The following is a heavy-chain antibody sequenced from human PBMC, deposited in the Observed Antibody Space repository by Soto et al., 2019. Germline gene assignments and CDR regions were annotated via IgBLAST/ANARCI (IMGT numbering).Heavy chain of an antibody. Sequence: SETLSLTCAVYGGSFSGYYWSWIRQPPGKGLEWIGEINHSGSTNYNPSLKSRVTISVDTSKNQFSLKLSSVTAADTAVYYCARFIVVVTAIPYYGMDVWGQGTTVTVSS. CDR1: GGSFSGYY. D-gene: IGHD2-21*02. J-gene: IGHJ6*02. CDR2: INHSGST. CDR3: ARFIVVVTAIPYYGMDV. V-gene: IGHV4-34*01.